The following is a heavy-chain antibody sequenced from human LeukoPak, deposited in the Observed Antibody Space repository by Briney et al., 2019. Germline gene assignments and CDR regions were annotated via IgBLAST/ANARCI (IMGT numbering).Heavy chain of an antibody. J-gene: IGHJ4*02. V-gene: IGHV1-3*01. CDR1: GYTFTTYA. CDR3: ARGPRITIFGVVIIPYFDY. Sequence: ASVKISCKASGYTFTTYAMYWVRQAPGQRLEWMGWINAGKGNAKYSKKFQGRVTITRDTSASTAYMELSSLRSEDTAVYYCARGPRITIFGVVIIPYFDYWGQGTLVTVSS. CDR2: INAGKGNA. D-gene: IGHD3-3*01.